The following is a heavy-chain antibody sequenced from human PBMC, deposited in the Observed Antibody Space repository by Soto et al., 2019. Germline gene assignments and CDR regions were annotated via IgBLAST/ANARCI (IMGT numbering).Heavy chain of an antibody. V-gene: IGHV1-18*01. Sequence: GASVKVSFKTSGYTFNTYGINWLRQAPVQGLELMGWISSYDGKTAYAEKFQGRVTRTTDTSTSTAYMEPRSLRSDDTAIYYCARDPHEFWTSYWFDPWGQGTPVTVSS. J-gene: IGHJ5*02. CDR2: ISSYDGKT. D-gene: IGHD3-3*01. CDR1: GYTFNTYG. CDR3: ARDPHEFWTSYWFDP.